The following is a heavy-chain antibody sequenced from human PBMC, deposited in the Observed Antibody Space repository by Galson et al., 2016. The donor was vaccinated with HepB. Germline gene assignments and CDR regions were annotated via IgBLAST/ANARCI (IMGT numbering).Heavy chain of an antibody. Sequence: SLRLSCAASGFTFSSYAMSWVRQAPGKGLEWVSAISGSGGSTYYADSVKGRFTISRDNSKNTLYLQMNSLRAEDTAVYYCAKGSRHVLRYFDWSWGLDAFDIWGQGTMVTVPS. V-gene: IGHV3-23*01. CDR1: GFTFSSYA. CDR3: AKGSRHVLRYFDWSWGLDAFDI. J-gene: IGHJ3*02. CDR2: ISGSGGST. D-gene: IGHD3-9*01.